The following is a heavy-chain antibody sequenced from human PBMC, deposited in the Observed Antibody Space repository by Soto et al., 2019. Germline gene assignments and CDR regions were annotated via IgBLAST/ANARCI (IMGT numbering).Heavy chain of an antibody. D-gene: IGHD3-10*01. CDR3: ARDQLYYGSGNGPYYYYYGMDV. CDR1: GGSISSGGYY. CDR2: IYYSGST. J-gene: IGHJ6*02. Sequence: SETLSLTCTVSGGSISSGGYYWSWIRQHPGKGLEWIGYIYYSGSTYYNPSLKSRVTISVDTSKNQFSLKLSSVTAADTAVYYCARDQLYYGSGNGPYYYYYGMDVWGQGTTVTAP. V-gene: IGHV4-31*03.